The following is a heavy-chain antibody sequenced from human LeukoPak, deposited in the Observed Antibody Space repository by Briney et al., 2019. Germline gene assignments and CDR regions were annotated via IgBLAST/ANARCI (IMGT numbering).Heavy chain of an antibody. J-gene: IGHJ4*02. CDR3: GYSYGYTAYFDY. V-gene: IGHV3-9*01. Sequence: GGSLRLSCAASGFTFDDYAMHWVRQAPGKGLEWVSGISWNSGSIGYADSVKGRFTISRDNAKNTLYLQMNSLRAEDTAVYYCGYSYGYTAYFDYWGQGTLVTVSS. D-gene: IGHD5-18*01. CDR2: ISWNSGSI. CDR1: GFTFDDYA.